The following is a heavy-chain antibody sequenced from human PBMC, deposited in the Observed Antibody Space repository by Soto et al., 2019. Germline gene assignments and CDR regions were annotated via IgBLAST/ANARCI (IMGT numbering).Heavy chain of an antibody. CDR2: INPNSGGT. CDR1: GYTFTGYY. D-gene: IGHD2-15*01. Sequence: ASVKVSCKASGYTFTGYYMHWVRQAPGQGLEWMGWINPNSGGTNYAQKFQGRVTMTRDTSISTAYMELSRLRSDDTALYYCARDKDIVVVVAAKTPPPSYGMDVWGQGTTVTVYS. J-gene: IGHJ6*02. CDR3: ARDKDIVVVVAAKTPPPSYGMDV. V-gene: IGHV1-2*02.